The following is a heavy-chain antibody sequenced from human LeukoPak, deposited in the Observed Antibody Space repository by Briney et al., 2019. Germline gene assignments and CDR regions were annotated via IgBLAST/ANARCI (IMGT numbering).Heavy chain of an antibody. D-gene: IGHD4-17*01. CDR3: ARSFYGDYLEYFQH. CDR1: GGSISSYY. V-gene: IGHV4-59*01. J-gene: IGHJ1*01. CDR2: IYYSGST. Sequence: SETLSLTCTVSGGSISSYYWSWIPQPPGKGLEWIGYIYYSGSTNYNPSLKSRVTISVDTSKNQFSLKLSSVTAADTAVYYCARSFYGDYLEYFQHWGQGTLVTVSS.